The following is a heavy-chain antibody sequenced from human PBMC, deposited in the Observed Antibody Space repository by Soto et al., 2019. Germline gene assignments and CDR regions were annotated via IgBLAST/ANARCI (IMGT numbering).Heavy chain of an antibody. D-gene: IGHD3-10*01. V-gene: IGHV4-39*01. CDR1: GDSVSSSSYH. CDR2: IYYSGST. Sequence: PSETLSLTCTVSGDSVSSSSYHWAWIRQPPGKGLEWVGTIYYSGSTYYNPSLKSRVTISVDTSKNQFSLKLSSVTAADTAVYYCASRSSGSYLGLFDPWGQGTQVTVSS. CDR3: ASRSSGSYLGLFDP. J-gene: IGHJ5*02.